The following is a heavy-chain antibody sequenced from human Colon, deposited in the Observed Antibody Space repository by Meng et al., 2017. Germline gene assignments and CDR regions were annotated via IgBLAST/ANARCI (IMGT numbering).Heavy chain of an antibody. J-gene: IGHJ5*02. CDR3: VRSSAWVRTGFDP. CDR2: IGHSGFT. CDR1: VGSISTSGYY. Sequence: QPQLQESGPGLVRPSEALSLTCSVSVGSISTSGYYWGWIRQPPGKGLEWIGSIGHSGFTYYTPSLKSRVAVSLDTSKSQFSLMLTSVTAADTAVYYCVRSSAWVRTGFDPWGQGTLVTVSS. V-gene: IGHV4-39*01. D-gene: IGHD6-19*01.